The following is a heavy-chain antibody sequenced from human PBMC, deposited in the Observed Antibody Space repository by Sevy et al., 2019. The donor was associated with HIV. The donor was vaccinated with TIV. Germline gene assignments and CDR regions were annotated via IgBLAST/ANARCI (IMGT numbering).Heavy chain of an antibody. CDR2: IYDSMTS. D-gene: IGHD6-13*01. CDR1: GGSMINYH. V-gene: IGHV4-59*08. CDR3: ERHGMSATADY. Sequence: SETLSLTCTVSGGSMINYHWSWIRQPPGKGLEWIGFIYDSMTSKYNSSFMSRVSISGDPSKNQFSLRLNSVTAADTAVYYCERHGMSATADYWGQGILVTVSS. J-gene: IGHJ4*02.